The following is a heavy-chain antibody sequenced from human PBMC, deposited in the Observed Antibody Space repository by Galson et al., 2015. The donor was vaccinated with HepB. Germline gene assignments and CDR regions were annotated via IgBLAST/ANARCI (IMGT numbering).Heavy chain of an antibody. Sequence: SLRLSCAASGFTFSSYSMNWVRQAPGKGLEWVSSISSSSSYIYYADSVKGRFTISRDNAKNSLYLQMNSLRAEDTAVYYCARSYCSGGSCYMAFDMWGQETLVTVSS. CDR3: ARSYCSGGSCYMAFDM. J-gene: IGHJ3*02. D-gene: IGHD2-15*01. V-gene: IGHV3-21*01. CDR2: ISSSSSYI. CDR1: GFTFSSYS.